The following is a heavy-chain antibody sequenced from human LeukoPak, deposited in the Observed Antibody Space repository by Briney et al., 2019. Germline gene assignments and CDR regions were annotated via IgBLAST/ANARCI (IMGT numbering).Heavy chain of an antibody. D-gene: IGHD2-15*01. Sequence: PGGSLRLSCAASGFSVSGNYMSWVRQAPGKGLEWVSVIYSGGSTYYADSVKGRFTISRHISKNTLYLQMNSLRAEDTAVYYCARARTSVAAPDYWGQGTLVTVSS. CDR3: ARARTSVAAPDY. CDR1: GFSVSGNY. J-gene: IGHJ4*02. V-gene: IGHV3-53*04. CDR2: IYSGGST.